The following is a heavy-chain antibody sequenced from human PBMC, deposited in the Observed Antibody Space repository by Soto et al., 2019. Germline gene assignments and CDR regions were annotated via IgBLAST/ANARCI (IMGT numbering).Heavy chain of an antibody. CDR3: AKDLWAAAVFHY. V-gene: IGHV3-30*18. J-gene: IGHJ4*02. Sequence: GGSLRLSCAASGFTFSSYGMHWVRQAPGKGLEWVAVISYDGSNKYYADSVKGRFTISRDNSKNTLYLQMNSLRAQDTAVYYCAKDLWAAAVFHYGGQETLVTVSS. CDR1: GFTFSSYG. D-gene: IGHD6-13*01. CDR2: ISYDGSNK.